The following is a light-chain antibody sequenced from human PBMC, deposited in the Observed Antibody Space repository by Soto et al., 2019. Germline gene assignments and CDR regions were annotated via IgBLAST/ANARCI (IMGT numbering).Light chain of an antibody. CDR1: SGDIGGYNY. CDR2: EVS. CDR3: SSYSTTSTLYV. J-gene: IGLJ1*01. Sequence: QSVLTQPASVSGSPGQSITISCSGTSGDIGGYNYVSWYQQHPGKAPKLVIYEVSNRPSGLSNRFSGSKSGNTASLTISGLQAEDEADYYCSSYSTTSTLYVFGTGTKFTVL. V-gene: IGLV2-14*01.